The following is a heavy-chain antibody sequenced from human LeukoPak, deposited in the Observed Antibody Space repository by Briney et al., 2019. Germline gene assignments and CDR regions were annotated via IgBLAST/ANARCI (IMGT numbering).Heavy chain of an antibody. D-gene: IGHD6-19*01. J-gene: IGHJ4*02. CDR3: ARDGPGITVTDHFDY. CDR2: ISYDGTDK. V-gene: IGHV3-30-3*01. Sequence: GRSLRLSCAASGFTFSSYVMHWVRQSPGKGLKWVAVISYDGTDKYYAGSVTGRFSISRDNSKNTLYLQMNSLRPEDTAVYFCARDGPGITVTDHFDYWGQGTLVTVSS. CDR1: GFTFSSYV.